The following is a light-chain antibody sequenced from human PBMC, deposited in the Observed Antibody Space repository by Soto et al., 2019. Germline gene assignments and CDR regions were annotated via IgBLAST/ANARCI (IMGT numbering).Light chain of an antibody. CDR2: DVS. CDR3: SSYTSSSTLVV. V-gene: IGLV2-14*01. Sequence: QSALTQPASVSGSPGQSITISCTGTSSDVGGYNYVSCYQQHPGKAPKLMIYDVSNRPSGLSNRFSGSKSGNTASLTISGLQAEDEADYYCSSYTSSSTLVVFGGGTKLTVL. CDR1: SSDVGGYNY. J-gene: IGLJ2*01.